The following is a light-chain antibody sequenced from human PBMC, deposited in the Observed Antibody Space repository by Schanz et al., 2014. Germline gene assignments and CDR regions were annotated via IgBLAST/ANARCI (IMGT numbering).Light chain of an antibody. CDR1: SSDVGGYND. J-gene: IGLJ1*01. CDR2: DVS. V-gene: IGLV2-14*01. Sequence: QSALTQPASVSGSPGQSITISCTGTSSDVGGYNDVSWYQQHPGKAPKLMIYDVSNRPSGVSNRFSGSKSGNTASLTISGLQAEDEADYYCSSYRRTATVAVFGTGTKLTVL. CDR3: SSYRRTATVAV.